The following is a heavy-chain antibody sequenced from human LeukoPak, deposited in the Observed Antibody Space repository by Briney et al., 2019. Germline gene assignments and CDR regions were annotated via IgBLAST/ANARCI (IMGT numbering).Heavy chain of an antibody. V-gene: IGHV1-69*04. J-gene: IGHJ4*02. D-gene: IGHD3-3*01. CDR1: GGTFSNYA. CDR2: IIPILGIT. CDR3: ARSHNDFGDDY. Sequence: ASVKVSCKASGGTFSNYAISWVRQAPGQGLEWMGRIIPILGITNYAQKFQGRVMITADKSTSTAYMELSRLRSEDTAVYYCARSHNDFGDDYWGQGSLVTVSS.